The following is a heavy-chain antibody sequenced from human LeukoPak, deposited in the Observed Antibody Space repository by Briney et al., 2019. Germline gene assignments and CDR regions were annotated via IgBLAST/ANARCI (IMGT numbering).Heavy chain of an antibody. J-gene: IGHJ4*02. CDR2: IYYSGST. CDR1: GGSISSSSYY. V-gene: IGHV4-39*01. D-gene: IGHD3-10*01. Sequence: SETLSLTCTVSGGSISSSSYYWGWIRQPPGKGLEWIGSIYYSGSTYYNPSLKSRVTISVDTSKNQFSLKLSSVTAADTAVYYCARHGSGSYVFDYWGQGTLVTVSS. CDR3: ARHGSGSYVFDY.